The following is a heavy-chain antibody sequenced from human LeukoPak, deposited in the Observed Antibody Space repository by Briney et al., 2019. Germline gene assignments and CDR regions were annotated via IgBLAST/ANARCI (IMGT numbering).Heavy chain of an antibody. Sequence: GGSLRLSCAASGFTFSSYAMHWVRQAPGKGLEYVSAISSNGGSTYYANSVKGRFTISRDNSKNTLYLQMGSLRAEDMAVYYCARGTFWSGSSYFDYWGQGTLVTVSS. V-gene: IGHV3-64*01. D-gene: IGHD3-3*01. CDR3: ARGTFWSGSSYFDY. CDR1: GFTFSSYA. J-gene: IGHJ4*02. CDR2: ISSNGGST.